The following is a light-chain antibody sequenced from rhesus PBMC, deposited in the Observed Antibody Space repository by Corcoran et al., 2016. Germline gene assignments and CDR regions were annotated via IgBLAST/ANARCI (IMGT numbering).Light chain of an antibody. Sequence: QAAPTQPPSVSVSPGQSVTISCTGNSSDVGGYNYVSWYQQHPGKAPKLMIYGVSKRPSGVSDRFSGSKSGNTASLTISGLQAEDEADYYCCSYTTSSTYIFGAGTRLTVL. J-gene: IGLJ1*01. CDR1: SSDVGGYNY. V-gene: IGLV2S7*01. CDR3: CSYTTSSTYI. CDR2: GVS.